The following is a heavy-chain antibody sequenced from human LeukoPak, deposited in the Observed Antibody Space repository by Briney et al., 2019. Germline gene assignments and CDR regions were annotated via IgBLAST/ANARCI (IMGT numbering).Heavy chain of an antibody. D-gene: IGHD6-19*01. CDR3: ARRIAVAGTLEYWFDP. CDR1: GGTFSSYA. Sequence: SVKVSCKASGGTFSSYAISWVRQAPGQGFEWMGGIIPIFGTANYAQKFQGRVTITADESTSTAYMELSSLRSEDTAVYYCARRIAVAGTLEYWFDPWGQGTLVTVSS. CDR2: IIPIFGTA. J-gene: IGHJ5*02. V-gene: IGHV1-69*13.